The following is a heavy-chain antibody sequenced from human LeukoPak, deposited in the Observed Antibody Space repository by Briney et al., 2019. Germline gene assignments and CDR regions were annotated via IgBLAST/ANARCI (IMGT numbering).Heavy chain of an antibody. CDR1: GFTFSSYS. V-gene: IGHV3-21*01. CDR3: ARESFPGVFGVGHFDY. J-gene: IGHJ4*02. Sequence: GGTLRLSCAASGFTFSSYSMNWVRQAPGRGPEWVSSISSSSSYIYYADSVKGRFTISRDNAKNSLYLQMNSLRAEDTAVYYCARESFPGVFGVGHFDYWGQGTLVTVSS. D-gene: IGHD3-3*01. CDR2: ISSSSSYI.